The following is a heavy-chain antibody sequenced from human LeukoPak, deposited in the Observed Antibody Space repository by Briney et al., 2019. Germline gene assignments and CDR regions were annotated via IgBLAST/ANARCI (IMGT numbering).Heavy chain of an antibody. CDR2: DTSSTTST. CDR1: GFSFSHYD. D-gene: IGHD2-8*02. Sequence: GGSLRLSCTASGFSFSHYDMSWVRQAPGKGLEWVSADTSSTTSTYYASSVRGRFTISRDNSMNTLYLQMNSLRADDTAVYYCSKATLGACAGAVCYYLDVWGKGTTVIVSS. V-gene: IGHV3-23*01. CDR3: SKATLGACAGAVCYYLDV. J-gene: IGHJ6*03.